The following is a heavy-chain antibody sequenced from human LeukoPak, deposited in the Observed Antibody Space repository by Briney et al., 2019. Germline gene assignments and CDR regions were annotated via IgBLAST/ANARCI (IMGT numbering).Heavy chain of an antibody. CDR2: ISDSGGRT. D-gene: IGHD3-22*01. V-gene: IGHV3-23*01. J-gene: IGHJ4*02. Sequence: RPGESLRLSCAVSGITLSNYGMSWVRQAPGKGLEWVAGISDSGGRTNYADSVKGRFTISRDNPKNTLCLQMNSLRAEDTAVYFCAKRGVVIRVILVGFHKEAYYFDSWGQGALVTVSS. CDR1: GITLSNYG. CDR3: AKRGVVIRVILVGFHKEAYYFDS.